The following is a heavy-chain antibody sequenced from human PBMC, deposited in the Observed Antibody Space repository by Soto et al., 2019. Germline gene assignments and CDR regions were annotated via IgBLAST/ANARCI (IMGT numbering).Heavy chain of an antibody. CDR2: IYSGGSK. Sequence: EVQLVESGGGLIQPGGSLRLSCAASGFTVTNKYMTWVRQAPGKGLEWVSVIYSGGSKSYADSVKGRFTISRDNSKNILYIQMNSLRAEDTAVYYCARVDYGDYGWYFDLWGRGTLVTVSS. CDR3: ARVDYGDYGWYFDL. J-gene: IGHJ2*01. V-gene: IGHV3-53*01. D-gene: IGHD4-17*01. CDR1: GFTVTNKY.